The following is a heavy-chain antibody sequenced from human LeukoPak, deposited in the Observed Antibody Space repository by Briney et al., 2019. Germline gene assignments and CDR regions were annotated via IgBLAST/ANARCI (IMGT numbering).Heavy chain of an antibody. CDR2: ISSSSSYI. V-gene: IGHV3-21*01. J-gene: IGHJ4*02. CDR3: ARVESDTAMVNY. Sequence: GGSLRLSCAASGFTFSSYAMNWVRQAPGKGLEWVSSISSSSSYIYYADSVKGRFTISRDNAKNSLYLQMNSLRAKDTAVYYCARVESDTAMVNYWGQGTLVTVSS. D-gene: IGHD5-18*01. CDR1: GFTFSSYA.